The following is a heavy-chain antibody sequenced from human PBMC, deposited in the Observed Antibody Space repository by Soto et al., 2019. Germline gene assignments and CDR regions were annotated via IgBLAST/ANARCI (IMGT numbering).Heavy chain of an antibody. V-gene: IGHV1-8*01. CDR3: ARAPHSGSYDY. CDR2: MNPNSGNT. J-gene: IGHJ4*02. Sequence: QVQLVQSGAEVKKPGASVKVSCKASGYSFTSCHIDWVRQATGQGLEWMGWMNPNSGNTGYAQKFQGRVTMTRNSSISTAYTELSSLRSEDTAVYYCARAPHSGSYDYWGQGTLVTVSS. CDR1: GYSFTSCH. D-gene: IGHD1-26*01.